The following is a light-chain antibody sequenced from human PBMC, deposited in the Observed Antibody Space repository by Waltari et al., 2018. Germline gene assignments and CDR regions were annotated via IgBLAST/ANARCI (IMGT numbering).Light chain of an antibody. Sequence: QSALTQPASVSGSPGQSITNPCTGTSSNVGGSPYVSWYQQHPGKAPKLMIYDVTTRPSGVSNRFSGSKSVNTASLTISGLQAEDEADYYCSSYTSSSTWVFGGGTKLTVL. CDR1: SSNVGGSPY. V-gene: IGLV2-14*03. CDR2: DVT. J-gene: IGLJ3*02. CDR3: SSYTSSSTWV.